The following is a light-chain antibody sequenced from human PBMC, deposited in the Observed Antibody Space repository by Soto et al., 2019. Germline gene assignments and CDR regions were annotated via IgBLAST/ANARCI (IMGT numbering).Light chain of an antibody. V-gene: IGLV3-21*04. Sequence: SYELTQPPSVSVAPGKTARITCGGNNIGSKSVHWYQQKPGQAPVLVIYYDSDRPSGIPERFSGSNSGNTATLTISRVEAGDEADYYCQVWDSSSDHPYVVFGGATKLTVL. CDR2: YDS. J-gene: IGLJ2*01. CDR1: NIGSKS. CDR3: QVWDSSSDHPYVV.